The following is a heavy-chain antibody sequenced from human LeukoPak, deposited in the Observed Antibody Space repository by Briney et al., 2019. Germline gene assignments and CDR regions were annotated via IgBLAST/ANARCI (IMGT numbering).Heavy chain of an antibody. D-gene: IGHD5-18*01. CDR2: IYYSGST. Sequence: SETLSLTCTVSGGSISSSSYYWGWIRQPPGKWLEWIGSIYYSGSTYYNPSLKSRVTISVDTSKNQFSLKLSSVTAADTAVYYCARETWIQLWLLDYWGQGTLVTVSS. V-gene: IGHV4-39*02. CDR3: ARETWIQLWLLDY. CDR1: GGSISSSSYY. J-gene: IGHJ4*02.